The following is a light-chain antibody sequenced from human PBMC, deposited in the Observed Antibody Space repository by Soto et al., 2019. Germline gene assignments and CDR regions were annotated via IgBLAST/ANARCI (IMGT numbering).Light chain of an antibody. J-gene: IGKJ1*01. CDR3: HPYQLYS. Sequence: LPVSKKDRVTITCRASQSISNWLAWYQQKPGTAPKLLIYHASNLESGVPSRFSGSGSGTDFTLTISSLQPDDFASYYCHPYQLYSFGQGTKVDIK. CDR2: HAS. CDR1: QSISNW. V-gene: IGKV1-5*01.